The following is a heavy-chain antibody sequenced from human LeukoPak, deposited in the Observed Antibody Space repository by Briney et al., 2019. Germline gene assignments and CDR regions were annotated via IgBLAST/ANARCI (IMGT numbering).Heavy chain of an antibody. CDR3: ASIPGDIVAI. CDR1: GGSISSYY. J-gene: IGHJ3*02. V-gene: IGHV4-59*08. CDR2: IHYSGST. D-gene: IGHD5-12*01. Sequence: PSETLSLTCTVSGGSISSYYWSWIRQPPGKGLEWIGYIHYSGSTNYNPSLKSRVTISVDTSKNQFSLKLSSVTAADTAVYYCASIPGDIVAIWGQGTMVTVSS.